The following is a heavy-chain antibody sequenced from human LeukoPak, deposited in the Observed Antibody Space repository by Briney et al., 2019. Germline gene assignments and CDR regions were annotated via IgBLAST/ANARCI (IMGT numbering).Heavy chain of an antibody. CDR2: IFQSGRT. J-gene: IGHJ4*02. CDR3: TRLKVLDVTWWPADY. Sequence: PSETLSLTCDVSVVSIRNSQWWSWVRQPPGKGLEWIGEIFQSGRTNYSPSLRSRVTMSIDKARNQFSLSLTSVTAADTAVYYCTRLKVLDVTWWPADYWGPGILVTVSS. D-gene: IGHD2-15*01. CDR1: VVSIRNSQW. V-gene: IGHV4-4*02.